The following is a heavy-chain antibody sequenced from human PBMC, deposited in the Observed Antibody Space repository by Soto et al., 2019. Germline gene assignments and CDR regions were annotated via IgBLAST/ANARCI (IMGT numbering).Heavy chain of an antibody. CDR3: ARDKRVTVTTGYYYYGMDV. CDR1: GFTFSSYS. J-gene: IGHJ6*02. V-gene: IGHV3-21*01. Sequence: RLSCAASGFTFSSYSMNWVRQAPGKGLEWVSSISSSSSYIYYADSVKGRFTISRDNAKNSLYLQMNSLRAEDTAVYYCARDKRVTVTTGYYYYGMDVWGQGTTVTVSS. D-gene: IGHD4-17*01. CDR2: ISSSSSYI.